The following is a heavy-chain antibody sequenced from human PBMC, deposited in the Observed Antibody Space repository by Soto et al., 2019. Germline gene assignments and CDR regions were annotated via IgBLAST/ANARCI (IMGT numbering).Heavy chain of an antibody. Sequence: QVQLVESGGGVVQPGRSLRLSCAASGFTFSSYGMHWVRQAPGKGLEWVAVISYDGSNKYYADSVKGRFTISRDNSKNTQYLQMNSLRAEDTAVYYCAKDELERPSGGYFDYWGQGTLVTVSS. CDR2: ISYDGSNK. CDR1: GFTFSSYG. D-gene: IGHD1-1*01. J-gene: IGHJ4*02. CDR3: AKDELERPSGGYFDY. V-gene: IGHV3-30*18.